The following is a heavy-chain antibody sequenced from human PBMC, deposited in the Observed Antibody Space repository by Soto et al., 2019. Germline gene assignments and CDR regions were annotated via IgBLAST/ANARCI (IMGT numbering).Heavy chain of an antibody. J-gene: IGHJ5*02. CDR2: IYYSGST. CDR3: ARDLERAPTPGWFDP. CDR1: GGSISSYY. Sequence: SETLSLTCTVSGGSISSYYWSWIRQPPGKGLEWIGYIYYSGSTNYNPSLKSRVTISVDTSKNQFSLKLSSVTAADTAVYYCARDLERAPTPGWFDPWGQGTLVTVSS. V-gene: IGHV4-59*01.